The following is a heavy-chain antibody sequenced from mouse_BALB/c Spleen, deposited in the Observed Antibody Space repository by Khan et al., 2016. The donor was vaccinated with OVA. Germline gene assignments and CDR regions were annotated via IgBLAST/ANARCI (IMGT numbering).Heavy chain of an antibody. V-gene: IGHV2-3*01. CDR1: GFSLTSYG. D-gene: IGHD1-2*01. CDR2: IWGDGST. CDR3: AKWGTANYYAMDY. J-gene: IGHJ4*01. Sequence: QVQLKQSGPGLVAPSQSLSITCTVSGFSLTSYGVNWVRQPPGKGLEWLGVIWGDGSTNYHSTLMSRLSISEDNSQSQVFLKLSSLQTDDTATYYWAKWGTANYYAMDYWGQGTSVTVSS.